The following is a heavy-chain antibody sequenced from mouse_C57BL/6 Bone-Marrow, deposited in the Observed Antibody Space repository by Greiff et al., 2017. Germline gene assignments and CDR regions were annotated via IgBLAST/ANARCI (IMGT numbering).Heavy chain of an antibody. CDR1: GYTFTSYG. CDR2: IYPRSGNT. J-gene: IGHJ3*01. V-gene: IGHV1-81*01. Sequence: VQLQPSGAELARPGASVKLSCTASGYTFTSYGISWVKQRTGQGLEWIGEIYPRSGNTYYNEKFKGQATLTADKSSSTAYMELRSLTSEDSAVYFCATLYYGNYGGFAYWGQGTLVTVSA. D-gene: IGHD2-1*01. CDR3: ATLYYGNYGGFAY.